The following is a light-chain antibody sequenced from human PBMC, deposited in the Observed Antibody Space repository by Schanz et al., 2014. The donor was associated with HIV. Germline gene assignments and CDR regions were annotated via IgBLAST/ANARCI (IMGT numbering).Light chain of an antibody. CDR3: QVWDTFMSAV. J-gene: IGLJ2*01. CDR1: NVGIKS. CDR2: YDT. V-gene: IGLV3-21*01. Sequence: SYELTQPPSVSGAPGKTASITCGGNNVGIKSVHWYQQKPGQAPVMVISYDTDRPSGIPERFSGSNSGHTATLTISRVEAGDEADYYCQVWDTFMSAVFGGGTQLTVL.